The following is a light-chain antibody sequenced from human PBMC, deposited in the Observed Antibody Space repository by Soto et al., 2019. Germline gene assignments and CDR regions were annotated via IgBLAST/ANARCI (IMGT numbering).Light chain of an antibody. J-gene: IGKJ4*01. V-gene: IGKV3-15*01. CDR1: QNVHND. Sequence: EIVRTQSPATLSVSPGEGATLSCRASQNVHNDLAWYQQKPGQAPRLLIYDSSTRAPGIPARFSGRGSGTEFTLTISSLQSEDVAVYYCQQYTNWPPLTFGGGTKVEI. CDR2: DSS. CDR3: QQYTNWPPLT.